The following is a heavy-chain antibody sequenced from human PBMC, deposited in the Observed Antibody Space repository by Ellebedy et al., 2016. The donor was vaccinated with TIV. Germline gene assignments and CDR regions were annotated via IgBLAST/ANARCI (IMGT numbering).Heavy chain of an antibody. CDR1: GYTFTNYG. V-gene: IGHV1-18*04. Sequence: AASVKVSCKASGYTFTNYGISWVRQAPGQGLEWMGWITPYNGNTNYAQNLQGRVTLTTDTSTSTAYMELRSLTSDDTAMYYCARVSDSSISCHQIDPWGLGTPVTVSS. D-gene: IGHD2-2*01. CDR2: ITPYNGNT. J-gene: IGHJ5*02. CDR3: ARVSDSSISCHQIDP.